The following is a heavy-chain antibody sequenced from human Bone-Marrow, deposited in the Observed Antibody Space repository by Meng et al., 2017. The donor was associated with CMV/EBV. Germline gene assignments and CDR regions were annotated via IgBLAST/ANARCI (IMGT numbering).Heavy chain of an antibody. CDR3: TRDSEYCSSTSCQYEGNDY. CDR2: IRSKAYGGAT. V-gene: IGHV3-49*04. CDR1: GFTFGDYA. Sequence: GGSLRLSCTASGFTFGDYAMSWVRQAPGKGLEWVGFIRSKAYGGATEYAASVKGRFTISRDDSKSIAYLQMNSLKTEDTAVYYCTRDSEYCSSTSCQYEGNDYWGPGTLVTGSS. D-gene: IGHD2-2*01. J-gene: IGHJ4*02.